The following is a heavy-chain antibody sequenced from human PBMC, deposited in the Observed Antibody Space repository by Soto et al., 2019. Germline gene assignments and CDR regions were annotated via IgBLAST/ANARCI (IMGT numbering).Heavy chain of an antibody. CDR3: ARDFSNYYSSGSYYS. J-gene: IGHJ4*02. CDR1: GGSISSGGYS. Sequence: PSETLSLTCAVSGGSISSGGYSWSWIRQPPGKGLEWIGYIYYSGSTYYNPSLKSRVTISVDKSKNQFSLKLNSVTAADTAVYYCARDFSNYYSSGSYYSWSQGTLVTAPQ. D-gene: IGHD3-10*01. CDR2: IYYSGST. V-gene: IGHV4-30-2*01.